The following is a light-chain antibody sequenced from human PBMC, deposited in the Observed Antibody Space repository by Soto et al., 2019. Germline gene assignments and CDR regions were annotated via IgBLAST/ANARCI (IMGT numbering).Light chain of an antibody. J-gene: IGLJ1*01. V-gene: IGLV2-14*01. CDR1: SSDVGGYNY. CDR2: EVS. Sequence: QSVLTQPAAVSGSPGQSITISCTGTSSDVGGYNYVSWYQQHPGKAPKLMIYEVSNRPSGVSNRFSGSKSGNTASLTISGLQAEDEADYYCSSYTSSSTPYLLGTGTKLTVL. CDR3: SSYTSSSTPYL.